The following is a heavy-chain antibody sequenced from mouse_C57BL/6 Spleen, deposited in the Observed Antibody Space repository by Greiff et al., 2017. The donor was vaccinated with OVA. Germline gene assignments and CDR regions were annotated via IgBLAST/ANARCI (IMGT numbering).Heavy chain of an antibody. D-gene: IGHD2-4*01. V-gene: IGHV1-15*01. Sequence: VQGVESGAELVRPGASVTLSCKASGYTFTDYEMHWVKQTPVHGLEWIGAIDPETGGTAYNQKFKGKAILTADKSSSTAYMELRSLTSEDSAVDYCTLYDYDSWFAYWGQGTLVTVSA. CDR2: IDPETGGT. CDR3: TLYDYDSWFAY. CDR1: GYTFTDYE. J-gene: IGHJ3*01.